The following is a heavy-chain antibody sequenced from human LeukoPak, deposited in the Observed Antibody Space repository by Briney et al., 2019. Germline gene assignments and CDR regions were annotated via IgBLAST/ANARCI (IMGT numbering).Heavy chain of an antibody. D-gene: IGHD5-18*01. CDR1: GGSISSGGYS. Sequence: SETLSLTCAVSGGSISSGGYSWRWIRQPPGKGLEWIGYIYHSGSTYYNPSLKSRVTISVDRSKNQFSLKLSSVTAADTAVYYCARGVSYGSFNWFDPWGQGTLVTVSS. V-gene: IGHV4-30-2*01. CDR2: IYHSGST. CDR3: ARGVSYGSFNWFDP. J-gene: IGHJ5*02.